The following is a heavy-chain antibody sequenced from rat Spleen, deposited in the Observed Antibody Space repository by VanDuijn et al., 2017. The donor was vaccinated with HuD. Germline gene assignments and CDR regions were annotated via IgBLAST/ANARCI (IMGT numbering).Heavy chain of an antibody. CDR2: ITNAAGKV. CDR3: ARHHYDGYYHGPVFGVMDA. J-gene: IGHJ4*01. CDR1: RFTFSDYF. Sequence: EVQLVESGGDLVQPGRSLKLSCAASRFTFSDYFMAWVRQATKKGLEGVASITNAAGKVHYPDSVKGRFTISRDNAKSTLYLQMDSLRSEDTAIYSCARHHYDGYYHGPVFGVMDAWGQGASVTVSS. D-gene: IGHD1-12*03. V-gene: IGHV5-25*01.